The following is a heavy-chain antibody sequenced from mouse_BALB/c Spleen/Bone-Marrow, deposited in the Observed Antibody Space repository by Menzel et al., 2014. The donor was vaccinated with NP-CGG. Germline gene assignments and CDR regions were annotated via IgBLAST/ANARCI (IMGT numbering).Heavy chain of an antibody. Sequence: VKLVESGAELVWPGSSVKISCKGSGYAFSSYWMNWVKQRPGQGLEWIGQIYPGDGDTNNNGKFRGKATLTADKSSTTVYMQLSSLTSEDSAVYFCARSNDYDPLAYWGQGTLVTVSA. CDR2: IYPGDGDT. CDR3: ARSNDYDPLAY. V-gene: IGHV1-80*01. J-gene: IGHJ3*01. D-gene: IGHD2-4*01. CDR1: GYAFSSYW.